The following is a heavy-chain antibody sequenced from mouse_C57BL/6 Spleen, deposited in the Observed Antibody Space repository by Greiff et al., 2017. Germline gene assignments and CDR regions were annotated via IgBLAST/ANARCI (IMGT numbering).Heavy chain of an antibody. J-gene: IGHJ1*03. Sequence: DVKLVESGPELVKPGDSVKISCKASGYSFTGYFMNWVMQSHGKSLEWIGRINPYNGDTFYNQKFKGKATLTVDKSSSTAHMELRSLTSEDSAVYYCARGNYWYFDVWGTGTTVTVSS. CDR1: GYSFTGYF. D-gene: IGHD2-1*01. CDR3: ARGNYWYFDV. V-gene: IGHV1-20*01. CDR2: INPYNGDT.